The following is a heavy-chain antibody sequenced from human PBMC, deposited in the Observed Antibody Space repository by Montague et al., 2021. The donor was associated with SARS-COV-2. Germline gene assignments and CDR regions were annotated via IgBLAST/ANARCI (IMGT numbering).Heavy chain of an antibody. CDR3: ARQMTMVREPFDS. D-gene: IGHD3-10*01. CDR2: IYYYGSV. Sequence: SETLSLTCTVAGDSVSRSYWDWIRQSPGKGLEWIGNIYYYGSVNYNPSRKSRLSILLDTSKNQLSLTLTSVTAADTATYYCARQMTMVREPFDSWGQGTLVLVSS. V-gene: IGHV4-59*08. J-gene: IGHJ4*02. CDR1: GDSVSRSY.